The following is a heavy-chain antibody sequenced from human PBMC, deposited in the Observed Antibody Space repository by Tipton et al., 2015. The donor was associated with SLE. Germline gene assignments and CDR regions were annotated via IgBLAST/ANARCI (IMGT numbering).Heavy chain of an antibody. CDR3: AREYSGYDYRTFDH. CDR2: IDHSGVT. D-gene: IGHD5-12*01. CDR1: GRSFIGSY. Sequence: TLSLTCAVYGRSFIGSYWTWIRQPPGKGLEWIGDIDHSGVTHYNPSLKSRVTISVDTSKNQFSLKLRSVTAADTAVYYCAREYSGYDYRTFDHWGQGTLVTVSS. V-gene: IGHV4-34*01. J-gene: IGHJ4*02.